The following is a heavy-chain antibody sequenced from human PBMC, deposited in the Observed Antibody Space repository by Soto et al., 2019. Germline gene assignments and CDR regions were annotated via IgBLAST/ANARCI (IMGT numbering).Heavy chain of an antibody. Sequence: GGSLRLSCAASGFTFRSYGMSWVRQTPGKGLEWLAIIQYDGSKEYYADSVKGRFSISRDNSKNTLDLQMNSLRAEDSAVYYCARDRTFYGSGAVGMHVCGQGPTVTVSS. V-gene: IGHV3-33*07. D-gene: IGHD3-10*01. CDR3: ARDRTFYGSGAVGMHV. CDR1: GFTFRSYG. CDR2: IQYDGSKE. J-gene: IGHJ6*02.